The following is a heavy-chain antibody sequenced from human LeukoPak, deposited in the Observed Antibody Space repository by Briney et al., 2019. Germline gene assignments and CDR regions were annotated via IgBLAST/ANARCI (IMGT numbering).Heavy chain of an antibody. D-gene: IGHD2-2*01. CDR3: ARALGYCSSSTCFATDY. CDR1: GYTFTSYG. Sequence: ASVKVSCKASGYTFTSYGISWVRQAPGQGLEWMGWINTNTGNPTYAQGFTGRFVFSLDTSVSTAYLQISSLKAEDTAVYYCARALGYCSSSTCFATDYWGQGTLVTVSS. V-gene: IGHV7-4-1*02. CDR2: INTNTGNP. J-gene: IGHJ4*02.